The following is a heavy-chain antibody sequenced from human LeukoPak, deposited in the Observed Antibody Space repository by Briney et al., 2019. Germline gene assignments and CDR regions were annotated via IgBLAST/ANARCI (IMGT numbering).Heavy chain of an antibody. CDR3: ARAVTTKWDYYYMDV. CDR1: GGSISSDNYY. V-gene: IGHV4-39*07. CDR2: IYYSGST. Sequence: SETLSLTCTVSGGSISSDNYYWGWIRQPPGKGLEWIGSIYYSGSTYYNPSLKSRVTISVDTSKNQFSLKLSSVTAADTAVYYCARAVTTKWDYYYMDVWGKGTTVTVSS. D-gene: IGHD4-17*01. J-gene: IGHJ6*03.